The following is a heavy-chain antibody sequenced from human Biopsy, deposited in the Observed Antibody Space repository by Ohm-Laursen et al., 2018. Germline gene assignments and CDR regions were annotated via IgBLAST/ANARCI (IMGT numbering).Heavy chain of an antibody. Sequence: SETLSLTCFVYGESFNGYYWSWIRQTPGKGLEWIGEINHSGRTNYNPSLKSRVTISVDTSKNQFSLKVRSVTAADTAVYYCVRGVDYYDPYHYYALDVCGQGTTVTVSS. CDR2: INHSGRT. V-gene: IGHV4-34*01. J-gene: IGHJ6*02. CDR3: VRGVDYYDPYHYYALDV. D-gene: IGHD3-22*01. CDR1: GESFNGYY.